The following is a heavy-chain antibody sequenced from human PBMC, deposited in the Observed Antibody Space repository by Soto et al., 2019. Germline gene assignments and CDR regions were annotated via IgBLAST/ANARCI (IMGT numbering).Heavy chain of an antibody. J-gene: IGHJ4*02. CDR2: ITGNAANT. CDR1: RFTFGGYA. D-gene: IGHD2-21*02. V-gene: IGHV3-23*01. CDR3: AKAARDCGCDCYSPYFDS. Sequence: GGSLRLSCSASRFTFGGYAMSWVRQAPGKGLEWVSGITGNAANTVYADSVKGRFTISRDNSKKALYLQLNSLRAEDTAVYFCAKAARDCGCDCYSPYFDSWGQGALVTVSS.